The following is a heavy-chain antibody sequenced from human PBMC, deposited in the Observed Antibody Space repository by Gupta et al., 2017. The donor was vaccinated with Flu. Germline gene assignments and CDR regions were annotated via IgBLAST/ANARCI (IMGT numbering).Heavy chain of an antibody. D-gene: IGHD2-15*01. CDR1: GGSISSGSYF. Sequence: QVQLQESGPGLVKPSQTLSLTCTVSGGSISSGSYFWSWVRQPAGKGLEWIGRIYTSGSTNYNPSLKSRVTISVDTSKNQFSLKLNSVTAADTGVYFCARESGLGHCSGSNCYAFDFWGQGTLVTVSS. V-gene: IGHV4-61*02. J-gene: IGHJ4*02. CDR2: IYTSGST. CDR3: ARESGLGHCSGSNCYAFDF.